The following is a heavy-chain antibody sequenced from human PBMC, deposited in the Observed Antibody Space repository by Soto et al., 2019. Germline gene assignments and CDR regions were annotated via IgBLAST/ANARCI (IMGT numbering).Heavy chain of an antibody. Sequence: EVQLLESGGGLVQPGGSLRLSCAASGFTFSSYAMSWVRQAPGKGLEWVSAISGSGGSTYYADSVKGRFTISRDNSKNTLYLQMNSLRAEDTAVYYCAKDRSLPGGTTPYYGMDVWGRGTTVTVSS. CDR1: GFTFSSYA. J-gene: IGHJ6*02. CDR2: ISGSGGST. D-gene: IGHD3-16*01. CDR3: AKDRSLPGGTTPYYGMDV. V-gene: IGHV3-23*01.